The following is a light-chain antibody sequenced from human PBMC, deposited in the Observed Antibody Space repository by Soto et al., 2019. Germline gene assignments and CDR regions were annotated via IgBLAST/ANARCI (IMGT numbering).Light chain of an antibody. CDR1: QGISNY. Sequence: DIQMTQSPSSLSASVGDRVTITCQASQGISNYLNWYQQKPGKAPKLLIYDASNLETGVPSRFSGSGAWTDFSFTISSLQPEDIAAYYCQQYDNLPAFTFGPGTKVDIK. CDR3: QQYDNLPAFT. J-gene: IGKJ3*01. CDR2: DAS. V-gene: IGKV1-33*01.